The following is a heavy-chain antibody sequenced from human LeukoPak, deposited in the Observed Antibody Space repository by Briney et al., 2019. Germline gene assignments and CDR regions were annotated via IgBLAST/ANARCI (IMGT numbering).Heavy chain of an antibody. J-gene: IGHJ5*02. V-gene: IGHV1-46*01. CDR1: GYTFTSYG. Sequence: ASVKVSCKASGYTFTSYGISWVRQAPGQGLEWMGIINPSGGSTSYAQKFQGRVTMTRDMSTSTVYMELSSLRSEDTAVYYCARDHGNWNYVSWGSANWFDPWGQGTLVTVSS. CDR3: ARDHGNWNYVSWGSANWFDP. CDR2: INPSGGST. D-gene: IGHD1-7*01.